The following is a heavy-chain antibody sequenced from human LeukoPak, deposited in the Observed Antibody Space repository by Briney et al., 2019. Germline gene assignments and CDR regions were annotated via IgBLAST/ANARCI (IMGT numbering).Heavy chain of an antibody. V-gene: IGHV4-39*07. J-gene: IGHJ5*02. D-gene: IGHD2-15*01. CDR2: IYYSGRT. Sequence: SETLSLTCTVSGGSISSSSYYWGWIRQPPGKGLEWIGSIYYSGRTYYNPSLKSRVTISVDTSKNQFSLKLSSVTAADTAVYYCARDGSRFCSGGSCWYNWFDPWGQGTLVTVSS. CDR1: GGSISSSSYY. CDR3: ARDGSRFCSGGSCWYNWFDP.